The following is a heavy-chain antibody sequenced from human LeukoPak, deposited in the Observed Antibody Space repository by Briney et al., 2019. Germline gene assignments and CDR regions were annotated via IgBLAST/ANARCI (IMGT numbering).Heavy chain of an antibody. CDR3: AKELTEQWLIDAFDI. J-gene: IGHJ3*02. V-gene: IGHV3-23*01. D-gene: IGHD6-19*01. Sequence: GGSLRLSCAASGFTFSSYGMSWVRQAPGKGLEWVSSISHSGSISYADSVKGRFTISRDNSRNTLYLQMSSLRAEDTAIYYCAKELTEQWLIDAFDIWGQGTMVTVSS. CDR2: ISHSGSI. CDR1: GFTFSSYG.